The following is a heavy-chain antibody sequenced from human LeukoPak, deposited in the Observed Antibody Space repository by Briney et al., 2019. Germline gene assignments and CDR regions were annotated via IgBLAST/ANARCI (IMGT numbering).Heavy chain of an antibody. D-gene: IGHD2-15*01. V-gene: IGHV1-2*02. Sequence: ASVKVPCKASGYTFTGYYMHWVRQAPGQGLEWMGWINPNSGGANFAQKFQGRVTMTRDTSISTAYMELSSLRSDDTAVYYCARDRNVGVDYWGQGTLVTVSS. CDR2: INPNSGGA. CDR1: GYTFTGYY. CDR3: ARDRNVGVDY. J-gene: IGHJ4*02.